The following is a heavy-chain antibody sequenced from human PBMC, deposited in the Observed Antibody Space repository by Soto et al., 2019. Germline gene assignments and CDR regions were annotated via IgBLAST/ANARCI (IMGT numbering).Heavy chain of an antibody. V-gene: IGHV3-23*01. D-gene: IGHD4-17*01. CDR3: AKDLKPTPPPYGDYVLPVYGMDV. CDR2: ISGSGGST. Sequence: HPGGSLRLSCAASGFTFSSYAMSWVRQAPGKGLEWVSAISGSGGSTYYADSVKGRFTISRDNSKNTLYLQMNSLRAEDTAVYYCAKDLKPTPPPYGDYVLPVYGMDVWGQGTTVTVSS. J-gene: IGHJ6*02. CDR1: GFTFSSYA.